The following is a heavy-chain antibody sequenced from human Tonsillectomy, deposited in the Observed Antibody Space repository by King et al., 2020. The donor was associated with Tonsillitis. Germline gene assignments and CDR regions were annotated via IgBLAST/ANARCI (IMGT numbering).Heavy chain of an antibody. CDR3: AKDPASSTIFGVVIDY. J-gene: IGHJ4*02. CDR1: GFTFSSYG. D-gene: IGHD3-3*01. V-gene: IGHV3-30*18. CDR2: IPYDGSNK. Sequence: QLVQSGGGVVQPGRSLRLSCAASGFTFSSYGMHWVRQAPGKGLEWVAVIPYDGSNKYYADSVKGRFTISRDNSKNTLYLQMNSLRAEDTAVYYCAKDPASSTIFGVVIDYWGQGTLVTVSS.